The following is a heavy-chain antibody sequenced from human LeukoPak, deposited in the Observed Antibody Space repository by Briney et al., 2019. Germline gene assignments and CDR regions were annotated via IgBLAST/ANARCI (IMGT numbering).Heavy chain of an antibody. V-gene: IGHV3-73*01. Sequence: GGSLRLSCAASGFTFSGSAMHWVRQASGKGPEWVGRIRSKTNNYATAYAASVKGRFTISRDDSKNTAYLQMNSLKTEDTAVYYCSRYDGDNSYYFDYWGQGTLVTVSS. D-gene: IGHD4-17*01. J-gene: IGHJ4*02. CDR3: SRYDGDNSYYFDY. CDR1: GFTFSGSA. CDR2: IRSKTNNYAT.